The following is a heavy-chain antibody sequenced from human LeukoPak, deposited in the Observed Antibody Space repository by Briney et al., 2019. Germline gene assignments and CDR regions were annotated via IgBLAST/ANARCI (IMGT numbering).Heavy chain of an antibody. CDR2: IYYTGST. J-gene: IGHJ4*02. CDR3: ARSRPRYCTNGVCYFGVYFDY. V-gene: IGHV4-39*07. D-gene: IGHD2-8*01. Sequence: SETLSLTCTVSGGSIRSSSYFWGWIRQPPGKGLEWIGSIYYTGSTHNNPSLKSRVTISVDTSKNQFSLKLSSVTAADTAVYYCARSRPRYCTNGVCYFGVYFDYWGQGTLVTVSS. CDR1: GGSIRSSSYF.